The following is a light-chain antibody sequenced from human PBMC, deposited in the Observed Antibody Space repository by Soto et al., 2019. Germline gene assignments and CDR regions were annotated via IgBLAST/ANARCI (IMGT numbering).Light chain of an antibody. CDR2: AAS. J-gene: IGKJ1*01. Sequence: DIQMTQSPSSVSASIGDRVTITCRASQHLGSWLAWYQQKPGNAPKLLIFAASSLQSGVPSRFSGSGSGTVFTLAISSLQPEDFATYYCQQANGFPWTFGQGTKVEMK. V-gene: IGKV1-12*01. CDR1: QHLGSW. CDR3: QQANGFPWT.